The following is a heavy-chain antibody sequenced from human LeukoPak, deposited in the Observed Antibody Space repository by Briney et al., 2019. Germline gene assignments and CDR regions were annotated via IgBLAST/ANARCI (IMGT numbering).Heavy chain of an antibody. V-gene: IGHV3-21*01. CDR3: ARSHYDFWSGYSAGFDP. CDR1: GFTFSSYS. CDR2: ISSSSSYI. Sequence: GGSPRLSCAASGFTFSSYSMNWVRQAPGKGLEWVSSISSSSSYIYYADSVKGRFTISRDNAKNSLYLQMNSLRAEDTAVYYCARSHYDFWSGYSAGFDPWGQGTLVTVSS. D-gene: IGHD3-3*01. J-gene: IGHJ5*02.